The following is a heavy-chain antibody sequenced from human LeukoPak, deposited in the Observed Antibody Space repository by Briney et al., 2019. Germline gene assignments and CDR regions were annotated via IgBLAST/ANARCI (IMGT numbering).Heavy chain of an antibody. CDR2: IYYSGST. D-gene: IGHD5-24*01. CDR1: GGSISSYY. V-gene: IGHV4-59*01. CDR3: ARVIGYNNWVDP. Sequence: SETLSLTCTVSGGSISSYYWSWIRQPPGKGLEWVGYIYYSGSTNYKPSLKSRVTISVDTSKDQFSLRLSSVTAADTAVYYCARVIGYNNWVDPWGQGTLVTVSS. J-gene: IGHJ5*02.